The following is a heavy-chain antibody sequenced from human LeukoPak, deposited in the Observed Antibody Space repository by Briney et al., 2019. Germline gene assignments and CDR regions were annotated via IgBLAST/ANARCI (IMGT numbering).Heavy chain of an antibody. CDR3: AGTLQWELLHMWNY. V-gene: IGHV3-48*03. CDR2: INNVGSLI. D-gene: IGHD1-26*01. J-gene: IGHJ4*02. CDR1: GFTFRNYE. Sequence: PGGSLRLSCAASGFTFRNYEMNWVRQAPGKGLEWVSYINNVGSLIYYADSVKGRFTISRDNAKNSLYLQMNSLRAEDTAVYYCAGTLQWELLHMWNYWGQGTLVTVSS.